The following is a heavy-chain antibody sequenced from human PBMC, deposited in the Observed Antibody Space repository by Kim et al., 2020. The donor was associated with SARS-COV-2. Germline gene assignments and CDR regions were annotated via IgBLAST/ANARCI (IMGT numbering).Heavy chain of an antibody. V-gene: IGHV3-23*01. CDR1: GFTFSSYA. D-gene: IGHD5-12*01. CDR2: ISGSGGST. CDR3: AKKARYSGYDEGGEDAFDI. J-gene: IGHJ3*02. Sequence: GGSLRLSFAASGFTFSSYAMSWVRQAPGKGLEWVSAISGSGGSTYYADSVKGRFTISRDNSKNTLYLQMNSLRAEDTAVYYCAKKARYSGYDEGGEDAFDIWGQGTMVTVSS.